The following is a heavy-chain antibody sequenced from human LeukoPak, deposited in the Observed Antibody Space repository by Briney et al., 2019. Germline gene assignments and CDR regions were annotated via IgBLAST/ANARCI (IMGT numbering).Heavy chain of an antibody. Sequence: GGSLRLSCAASGVTFSSYAMYWVRQAPGKGLDWVAVISYDGSNKYCADSVKGRFTISRDNSKNTLYLQMNSLRAEDTAMYFCATGYSAWSFGYWGQGTLVTVSS. CDR1: GVTFSSYA. J-gene: IGHJ4*02. V-gene: IGHV3-30-3*01. CDR2: ISYDGSNK. D-gene: IGHD6-19*01. CDR3: ATGYSAWSFGY.